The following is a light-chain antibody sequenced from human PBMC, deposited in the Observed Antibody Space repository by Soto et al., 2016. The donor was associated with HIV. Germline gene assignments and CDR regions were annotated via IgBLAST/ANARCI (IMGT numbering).Light chain of an antibody. CDR3: YSAADNNGWA. CDR2: KDS. CDR1: VLANKY. V-gene: IGLV3-27*01. J-gene: IGLJ3*02. Sequence: SYELTQPSSVSVSPGQTARITCSGDVLANKYARWFQQKPSQAPVLVIYKDSERPSGIPDRFSGSSSGTTVTLTISGAQVEDEGDYYCYSAADNNGWAFGGGTKLTVL.